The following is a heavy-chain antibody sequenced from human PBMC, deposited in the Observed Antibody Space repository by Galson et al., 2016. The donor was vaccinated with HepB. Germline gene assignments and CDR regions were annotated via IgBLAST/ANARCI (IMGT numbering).Heavy chain of an antibody. CDR1: AYTFTTYG. CDR2: ISAYNGDT. J-gene: IGHJ3*02. Sequence: SVKVSCKASAYTFTTYGIHWVRQAPGQGLQWMGWISAYNGDTNYAQKLQGRVSMTTDTSTSTAYMELRSLGSDDTAVYYCARGLSATAAFDIWGQGTMVTVSS. V-gene: IGHV1-18*01. D-gene: IGHD6-13*01. CDR3: ARGLSATAAFDI.